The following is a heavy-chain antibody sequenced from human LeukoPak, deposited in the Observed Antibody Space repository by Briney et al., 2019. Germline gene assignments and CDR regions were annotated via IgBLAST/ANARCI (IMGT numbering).Heavy chain of an antibody. J-gene: IGHJ4*02. CDR1: GFSFTSYW. D-gene: IGHD5-24*01. V-gene: IGHV5-51*01. CDR3: ATQPRRERWLQSYFDY. CDR2: IAPDDSDT. Sequence: GESLKISCQGSGFSFTSYWIGWVRQMPGKGLAWMGIIAPDDSDTRYSPSFQGQVTISADKSINTAYLQWSSLQASDTAIYYCATQPRRERWLQSYFDYWGQGTLVTVSS.